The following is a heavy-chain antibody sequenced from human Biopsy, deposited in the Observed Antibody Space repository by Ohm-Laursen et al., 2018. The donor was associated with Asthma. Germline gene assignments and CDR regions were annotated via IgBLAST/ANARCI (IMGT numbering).Heavy chain of an antibody. V-gene: IGHV3-21*01. CDR2: ISSLSRYK. CDR3: ASQSSGPDFWSGYYYFDY. CDR1: GFDFSDYT. D-gene: IGHD3-3*01. Sequence: GSLRLSCAASGFDFSDYTMNWVRQAPGKGLEWVSSISSLSRYKYYSDSLRGRVTISRDNAKSSLHLQMNSLRAEDTAVYYCASQSSGPDFWSGYYYFDYWGQGTLVTVSS. J-gene: IGHJ4*02.